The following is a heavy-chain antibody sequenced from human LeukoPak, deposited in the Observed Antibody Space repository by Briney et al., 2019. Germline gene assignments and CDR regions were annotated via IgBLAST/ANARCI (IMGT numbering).Heavy chain of an antibody. CDR1: GFTVSSNS. D-gene: IGHD3-16*02. CDR3: AKATRLSLDY. V-gene: IGHV3-53*05. Sequence: GGSLRLSCTVSGFTVSSNSMSWVRQAPGKGLEWVSFIYSAGSTHYSDSVKGRFTISRDNSKNTLYLQMNSLRVEDTALYYCAKATRLSLDYWGQGTLVTVSS. J-gene: IGHJ4*02. CDR2: IYSAGST.